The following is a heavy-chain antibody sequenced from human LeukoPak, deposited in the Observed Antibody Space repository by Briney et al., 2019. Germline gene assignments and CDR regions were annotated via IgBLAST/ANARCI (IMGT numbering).Heavy chain of an antibody. Sequence: PGGSLRLSCAASGFTFSSYAMSWIRQPPGKGLEWIGEIDHSGSTNYNPSLKSRVTISVDTSENQLSLKLSSVTAADTAVYYCARQKDSTGWTWYFDLWGRGTLVTVSS. D-gene: IGHD6-19*01. CDR3: ARQKDSTGWTWYFDL. CDR2: IDHSGST. J-gene: IGHJ2*01. CDR1: GFTFSSYA. V-gene: IGHV4-34*01.